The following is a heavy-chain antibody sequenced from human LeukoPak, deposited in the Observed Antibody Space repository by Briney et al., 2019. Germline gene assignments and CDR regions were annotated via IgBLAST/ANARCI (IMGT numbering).Heavy chain of an antibody. D-gene: IGHD6-13*01. J-gene: IGHJ6*02. V-gene: IGHV1-8*01. CDR3: ARVEQQLVHSYYYYYGMDV. CDR1: GYTFTSYD. CDR2: MNPNSGTT. Sequence: ASVKVSCKASGYTFTSYDINWVRQATGQGLEWMGWMNPNSGTTGYAQKFQGRVTMTRNTSISTAYMELSSLRSEDTAVYYCARVEQQLVHSYYYYYGMDVWGQGTTVTASS.